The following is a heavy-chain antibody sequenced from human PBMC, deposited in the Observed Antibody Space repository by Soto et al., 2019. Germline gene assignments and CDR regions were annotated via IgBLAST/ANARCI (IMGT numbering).Heavy chain of an antibody. J-gene: IGHJ4*02. Sequence: SETLCHTWAFCAGSFRNYCWRWIRQPPGKGLEGIGQINHSGSTNYNPSLKSRVTISVATSKNQFSLKLSSVTAADSAVYCSGRRYSVSAGLDYWGQGTLVTVSS. D-gene: IGHD5-12*01. CDR3: GRRYSVSAGLDY. V-gene: IGHV4-34*01. CDR2: INHSGST. CDR1: AGSFRNYC.